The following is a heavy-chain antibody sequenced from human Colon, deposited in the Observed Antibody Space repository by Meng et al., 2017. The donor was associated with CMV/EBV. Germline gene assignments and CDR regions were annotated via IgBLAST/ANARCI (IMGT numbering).Heavy chain of an antibody. CDR2: MSTSSSYI. J-gene: IGHJ4*02. Sequence: GESLKISCAASGFTFSSYSMNWVRQAPGKGLECVSSMSTSSSYIYYADSVKGRFTISRDNAKNSLYLQMNSLRAEDTAVYYCARDRKEGSDYWGQGTLVTVSS. CDR3: ARDRKEGSDY. CDR1: GFTFSSYS. V-gene: IGHV3-21*01.